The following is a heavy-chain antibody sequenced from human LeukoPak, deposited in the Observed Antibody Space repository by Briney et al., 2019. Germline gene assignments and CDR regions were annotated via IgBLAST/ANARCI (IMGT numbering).Heavy chain of an antibody. Sequence: GESLKISCRGSGYSFTSYWIGWVRQVPGKGLEWMGIIYPGDSDTRYSPSFQGQVTISADKSISTAYLQWSSLKASDTAMYYCARHVTIFGVVTYYMDVWGKGTTVTVSS. CDR3: ARHVTIFGVVTYYMDV. D-gene: IGHD3-3*01. CDR2: IYPGDSDT. V-gene: IGHV5-51*01. J-gene: IGHJ6*03. CDR1: GYSFTSYW.